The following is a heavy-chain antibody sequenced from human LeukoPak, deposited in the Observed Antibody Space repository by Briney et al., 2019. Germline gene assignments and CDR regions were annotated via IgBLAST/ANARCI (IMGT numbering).Heavy chain of an antibody. V-gene: IGHV4-59*08. Sequence: SETLSLTCTVSGGSISSYYWSWIRQPPGKGLEWIGYIYYSGSTNYNPSLKSRVTISVDTSKNQFSLKLSSVTAADTAVYYCARSLYTVKGLDYWGQGTLLTVSS. CDR3: ARSLYTVKGLDY. CDR1: GGSISSYY. CDR2: IYYSGST. J-gene: IGHJ4*02. D-gene: IGHD4-17*01.